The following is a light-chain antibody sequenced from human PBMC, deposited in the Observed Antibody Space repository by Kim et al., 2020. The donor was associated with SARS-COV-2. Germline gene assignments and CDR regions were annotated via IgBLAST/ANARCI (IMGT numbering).Light chain of an antibody. J-gene: IGKJ2*01. CDR3: QQYGSSYT. V-gene: IGKV3-20*01. Sequence: SLSPGESAPRSCGASESVSSGYLAWYQQKPSQDPRLLICGASSRATGIPDRFSGSGSGTDFTLTISRLGPEDFAVYYCQQYGSSYTFGQGTKLEIK. CDR1: ESVSSGY. CDR2: GAS.